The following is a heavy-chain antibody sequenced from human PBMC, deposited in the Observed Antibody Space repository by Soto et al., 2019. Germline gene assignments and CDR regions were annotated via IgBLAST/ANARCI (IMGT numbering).Heavy chain of an antibody. V-gene: IGHV6-1*01. J-gene: IGHJ4*02. CDR3: ARVRRRVGVTRWPFFDY. CDR2: TYYGSGSRWYN. CDR1: GDSVSSNSVA. Sequence: PSQTLSLTCVISGDSVSSNSVAWNWIRQSPSRGLEWLGRTYYGSGSRWYNDYPLSLRSRISINPDTSKNQFSLQLNSVTPDDTAVYFCARVRRRVGVTRWPFFDYWGQGTLVTVSS. D-gene: IGHD1-26*01.